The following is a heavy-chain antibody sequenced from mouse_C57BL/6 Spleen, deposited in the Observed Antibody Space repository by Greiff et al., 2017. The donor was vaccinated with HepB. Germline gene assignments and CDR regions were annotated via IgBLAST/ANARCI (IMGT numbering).Heavy chain of an antibody. V-gene: IGHV3-6*01. CDR2: ISYDGSN. J-gene: IGHJ4*01. CDR3: ARRYGSSYGDYAMDY. Sequence: EVQLVESGPGLVKPSQSLSLTCSVTGYSITSGYYWNWIRQFPGNKLEWMGYISYDGSNNYNPSLKNRISITRDTSKNQFFLKLNSVTTEDTATYYCARRYGSSYGDYAMDYWGQGTSVTVSS. D-gene: IGHD1-1*01. CDR1: GYSITSGYY.